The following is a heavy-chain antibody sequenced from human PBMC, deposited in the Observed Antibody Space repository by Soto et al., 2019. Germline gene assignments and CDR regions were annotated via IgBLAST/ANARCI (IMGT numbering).Heavy chain of an antibody. V-gene: IGHV3-53*01. CDR1: GFTVSSNY. CDR2: IYSGGST. Sequence: GGSLRLSCAASGFTVSSNYMSWVRQAPGKGLEWVSVIYSGGSTYYADSVRGRFTISRDNSKNTLYLQMKSPRAEDTAVYYCARDPPATRHGMDVWGQGTTVTVSS. J-gene: IGHJ6*02. CDR3: ARDPPATRHGMDV.